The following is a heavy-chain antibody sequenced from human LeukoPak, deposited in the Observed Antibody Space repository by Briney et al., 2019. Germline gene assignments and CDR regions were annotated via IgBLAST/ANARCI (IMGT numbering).Heavy chain of an antibody. J-gene: IGHJ4*02. CDR1: GFIFSNYG. CDR3: VTETTVTGWGY. Sequence: GGSLRLSCTASGFIFSNYGMHWVRQAPGKGLEWVAFIRDDGSNEYYADSVKGRFTISRDNAKNSLYLQMNSLRAEDTAMYYCVTETTVTGWGYWGQGTLVTVSS. D-gene: IGHD4-17*01. CDR2: IRDDGSNE. V-gene: IGHV3-30*02.